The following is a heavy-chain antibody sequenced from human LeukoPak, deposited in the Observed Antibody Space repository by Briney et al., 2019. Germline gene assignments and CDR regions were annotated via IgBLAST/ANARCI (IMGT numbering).Heavy chain of an antibody. CDR3: AKVQTSTSCSFDY. CDR2: ISGSGGST. V-gene: IGHV3-23*01. D-gene: IGHD2-2*01. CDR1: GFSFSSYA. J-gene: IGHJ4*02. Sequence: GGSLRLSCAASGFSFSSYAMSWVRQAPEKGLEWVSAISGSGGSTYYADSVKGRFTISRDNSENTLYLQMNSLRAEDTAVYYCAKVQTSTSCSFDYWGQGTLVTVSS.